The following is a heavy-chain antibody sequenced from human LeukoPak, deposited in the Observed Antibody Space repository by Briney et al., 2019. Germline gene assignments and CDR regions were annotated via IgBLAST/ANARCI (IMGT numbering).Heavy chain of an antibody. J-gene: IGHJ6*03. Sequence: GGSLRLSCAASGFTFSSYAMHWVRQAPGKGPEWVAVISYDGSNKYYADSVKGRFTISRDNSKNTLYLQMNSLRAEDTAVYYCARSNTPYYYMDVWGKGTTVTVSS. D-gene: IGHD5-18*01. V-gene: IGHV3-30*04. CDR2: ISYDGSNK. CDR1: GFTFSSYA. CDR3: ARSNTPYYYMDV.